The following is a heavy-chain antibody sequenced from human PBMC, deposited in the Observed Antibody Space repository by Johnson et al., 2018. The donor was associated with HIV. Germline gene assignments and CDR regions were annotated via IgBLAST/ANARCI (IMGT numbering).Heavy chain of an antibody. CDR1: GFIVTNYY. D-gene: IGHD3-10*01. V-gene: IGHV3-53*01. CDR3: ARGTITMIRGVIGLDI. CDR2: IYGNERT. Sequence: VLLVESGGGLIQPGGSVRLSCVASGFIVTNYYMSWVRQAPGKGLEWVSVIYGNERTFYADSVRGRFTISGDTSTNTLHLQMHSLTAEDTALYYCARGTITMIRGVIGLDIWGQGTVVTVSS. J-gene: IGHJ3*02.